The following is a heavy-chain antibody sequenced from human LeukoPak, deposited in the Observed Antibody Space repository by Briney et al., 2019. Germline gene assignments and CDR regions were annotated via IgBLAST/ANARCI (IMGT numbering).Heavy chain of an antibody. D-gene: IGHD3-10*01. Sequence: GGSLRLSCAASGFTFSSYGMHWVRQAPGKGLEWVAFIRYDGSNKYYADSVKGRFTISRDNSKNTLYLQMNSLRSEDTAVYYCARGPGITMVRGGQWYYYMDVWGKGTTVTISS. V-gene: IGHV3-30*02. CDR2: IRYDGSNK. J-gene: IGHJ6*03. CDR1: GFTFSSYG. CDR3: ARGPGITMVRGGQWYYYMDV.